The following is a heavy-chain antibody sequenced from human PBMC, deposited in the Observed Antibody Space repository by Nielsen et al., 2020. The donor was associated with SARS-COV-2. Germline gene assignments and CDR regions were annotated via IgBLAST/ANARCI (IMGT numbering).Heavy chain of an antibody. CDR2: ISGSGGSA. CDR1: GFNFNNYA. CDR3: AKVHTSTWTLYFDH. Sequence: GGSLRLSCTASGFNFNNYAMSWVRQAPGKGLEWVSTISGSGGSATYADAVKGRFTGSRDSSKNTLYLQMNTLRADDTAIYYCAKVHTSTWTLYFDHWGQGTLVTVSS. V-gene: IGHV3-23*01. J-gene: IGHJ4*02. D-gene: IGHD2-2*01.